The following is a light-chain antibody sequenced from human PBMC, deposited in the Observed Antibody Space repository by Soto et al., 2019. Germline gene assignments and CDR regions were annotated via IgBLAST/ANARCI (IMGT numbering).Light chain of an antibody. V-gene: IGKV3D-15*01. CDR3: QQYGSLSWT. CDR1: QSVNTN. J-gene: IGKJ1*01. CDR2: GAS. Sequence: EIVMTQSPATLSVSPGERATLSCRASQSVNTNVAWYQQEPGQAPRLLIYGASTRATGIPAGFSGSGSGTDFTLTISRLEPEDFAVYYCQQYGSLSWTFGQGTKVDIK.